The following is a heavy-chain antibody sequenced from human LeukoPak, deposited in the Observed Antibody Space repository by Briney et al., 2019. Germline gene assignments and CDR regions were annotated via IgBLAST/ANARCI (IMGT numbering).Heavy chain of an antibody. CDR1: GFTFSTYA. CDR2: ISGSGGST. CDR3: AKKSGGDCHDY. Sequence: GGSLRLSCAASGFTFSTYAMSWVRQAPGKGLEWVSAISGSGGSTYYADSVKGRFTISRDNSKNTLYLQINSPRAEDTALYYCAKKSGGDCHDYWGQGTLVTVSS. D-gene: IGHD2-21*02. V-gene: IGHV3-23*01. J-gene: IGHJ4*02.